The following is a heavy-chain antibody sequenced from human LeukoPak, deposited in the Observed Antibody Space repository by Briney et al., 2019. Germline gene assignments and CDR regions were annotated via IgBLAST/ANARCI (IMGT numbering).Heavy chain of an antibody. D-gene: IGHD5-18*01. CDR3: AKEGTAMASSYFDY. CDR1: GFTFSSYA. V-gene: IGHV3-30-3*01. CDR2: ISYDGTVQ. Sequence: PGGSLRLSCAASGFTFSSYAMHWVRQAPGKGLEWVAVISYDGTVQHYADSVKGRFTISRDNSDNTLYLQMNSLRDEDTAMYYCAKEGTAMASSYFDYWGQGTLITVSS. J-gene: IGHJ4*02.